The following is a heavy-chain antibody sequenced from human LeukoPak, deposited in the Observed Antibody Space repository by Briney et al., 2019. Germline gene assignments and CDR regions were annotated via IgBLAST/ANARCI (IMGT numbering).Heavy chain of an antibody. V-gene: IGHV3-66*01. CDR2: IYSGGT. D-gene: IGHD1-20*01. J-gene: IGHJ6*02. CDR1: GFTVSNNY. CDR3: ARDRITGTLSLMDV. Sequence: GGSLRLSCAASGFTVSNNYMSWVRQAPGKGLEWVSVIYSGGTYYADSVKGRFTISRDNAKNSLYLQMNSLRAEDTAVYYCARDRITGTLSLMDVWGQGTTVTVSS.